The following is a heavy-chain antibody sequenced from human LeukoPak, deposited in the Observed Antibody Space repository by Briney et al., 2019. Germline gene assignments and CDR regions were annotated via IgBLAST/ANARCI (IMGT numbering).Heavy chain of an antibody. CDR1: GFTFSSSA. CDR3: AKGRQGFDP. CDR2: ISSGGATT. V-gene: IGHV3-23*01. J-gene: IGHJ5*02. Sequence: PGGSLRLSCAASGFTFSSSAMSWVRQAPGKGLGWVSAISSGGATTYYTDSVKGRFTISRDNSKNTLYLQMNTLRAEDTALYYCAKGRQGFDPWGQGTLVTVSS.